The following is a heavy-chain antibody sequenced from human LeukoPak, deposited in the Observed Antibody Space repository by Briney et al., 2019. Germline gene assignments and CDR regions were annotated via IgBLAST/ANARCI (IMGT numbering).Heavy chain of an antibody. Sequence: GASVKVSCKASGYTFTNYSVSWVRQAPGQGLEWMGWISAYNGYTNYAQKFQFRVTMTTDTSTSTAYMELRSLTSDDTAVYYCARDKAVTTEVTQYFQHWGQGTLVTASS. CDR3: ARDKAVTTEVTQYFQH. J-gene: IGHJ1*01. V-gene: IGHV1-18*01. CDR1: GYTFTNYS. D-gene: IGHD4-11*01. CDR2: ISAYNGYT.